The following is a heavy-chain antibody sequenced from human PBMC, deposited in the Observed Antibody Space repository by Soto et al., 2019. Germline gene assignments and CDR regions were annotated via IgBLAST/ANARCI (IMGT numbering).Heavy chain of an antibody. CDR3: ARGGYYDSSGYYGY. CDR2: IYYSGST. V-gene: IGHV4-59*12. Sequence: SETLYLTCTVSGGSISSYYWSWIRQPPGKGLEWIGYIYYSGSTNYNPSLKSRVTISVDTSKNQFSLKLSSVTAADTAVYYCARGGYYDSSGYYGYWGQGTLVTVSS. CDR1: GGSISSYY. J-gene: IGHJ4*02. D-gene: IGHD3-22*01.